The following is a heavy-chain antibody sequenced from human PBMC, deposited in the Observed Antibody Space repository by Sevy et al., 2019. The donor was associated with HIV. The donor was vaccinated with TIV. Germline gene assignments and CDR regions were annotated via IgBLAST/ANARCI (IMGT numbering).Heavy chain of an antibody. J-gene: IGHJ3*02. CDR3: ARSWEQQLHDAFDI. CDR2: ITSRSSYI. D-gene: IGHD6-13*01. Sequence: GGSLRLSCAASGFTFSSYSMNWVRQAPGKGLEWVSSITSRSSYIYYADSVKGRFTISRDNAKNSLYLQMNSLRAEDTAVNYCARSWEQQLHDAFDIWGQGTMVTVSS. V-gene: IGHV3-21*01. CDR1: GFTFSSYS.